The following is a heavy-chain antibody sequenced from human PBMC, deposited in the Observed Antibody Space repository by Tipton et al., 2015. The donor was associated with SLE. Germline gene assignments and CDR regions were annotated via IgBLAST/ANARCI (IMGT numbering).Heavy chain of an antibody. V-gene: IGHV4-28*01. CDR2: IFYSGNT. Sequence: TLSLTCAVSGGSIRSSNWWGWIRQSPGKGLEWIGAIFYSGNTYYNPSLKSRVTMSIDTSKNQVSLKVSSVTAADTAVYFCASSGNLFVDAPEYFQHWGQGTLVTVSS. D-gene: IGHD3-10*01. CDR1: GGSIRSSNW. CDR3: ASSGNLFVDAPEYFQH. J-gene: IGHJ1*01.